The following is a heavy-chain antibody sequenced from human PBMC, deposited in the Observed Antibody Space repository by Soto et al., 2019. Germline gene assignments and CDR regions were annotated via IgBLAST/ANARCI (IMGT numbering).Heavy chain of an antibody. Sequence: SVKVSCKASGGTFYTYTFSWVRQAPGQGLEWMGSITPIYPTTNYAEKFQGRLTVTADGSTNTAYMELNSLTSEDTAVYYCASIPRYSFPTSDDLDSWGQGTLVTVSS. CDR1: GGTFYTYT. CDR3: ASIPRYSFPTSDDLDS. V-gene: IGHV1-69*13. D-gene: IGHD5-18*01. CDR2: ITPIYPTT. J-gene: IGHJ4*02.